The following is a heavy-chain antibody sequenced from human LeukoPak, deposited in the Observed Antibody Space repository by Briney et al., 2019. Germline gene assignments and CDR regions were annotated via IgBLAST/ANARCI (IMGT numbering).Heavy chain of an antibody. CDR2: IFYTGKT. CDR1: GGSISSYY. CDR3: ARVFDS. V-gene: IGHV4-59*12. Sequence: SETLSLTCTVSGGSISSYYWSWIRQPAGKGPEWIGDIFYTGKTNYNPSLKSRVSISIDTSKNQFSLKLTSVTAADTAVYYCARVFDSWGQGTLVTVSS. J-gene: IGHJ4*02.